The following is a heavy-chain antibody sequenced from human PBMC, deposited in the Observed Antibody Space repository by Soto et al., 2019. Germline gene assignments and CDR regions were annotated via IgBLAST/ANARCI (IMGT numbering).Heavy chain of an antibody. V-gene: IGHV3-23*01. J-gene: IGHJ4*02. CDR1: GLIFSNYA. CDR2: ISGSGGSP. Sequence: EVQVLESGGVLVQPGGSLRLSCVAPGLIFSNYAMSWVRQAPGKGLEWVSGISGSGGSPHYAESAKGRFTISRDNSKNTLFLQMNTLRAEDTAVYYCAREGDITAAFDYWGQGTLVTVSS. D-gene: IGHD6-13*01. CDR3: AREGDITAAFDY.